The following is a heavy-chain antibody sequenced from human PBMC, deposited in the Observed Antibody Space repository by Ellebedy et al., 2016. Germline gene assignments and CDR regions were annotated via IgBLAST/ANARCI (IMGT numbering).Heavy chain of an antibody. J-gene: IGHJ4*02. V-gene: IGHV3-21*01. CDR2: ISSSSSYI. CDR3: ARDASSIVVLPAAIVR. D-gene: IGHD2-2*02. Sequence: GESLKISXAASGFTFSSYSMNWVRQAPGKGLEWVSSISSSSSYIYYADSVKGRFTISRDNAKNSLYLQMNSLRAEDTAVYYCARDASSIVVLPAAIVRWGQGTLVTVSS. CDR1: GFTFSSYS.